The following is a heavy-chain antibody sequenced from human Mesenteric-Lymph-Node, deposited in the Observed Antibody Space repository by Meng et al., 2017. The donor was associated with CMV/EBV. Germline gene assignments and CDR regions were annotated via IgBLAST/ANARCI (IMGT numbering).Heavy chain of an antibody. CDR2: ISTFDAT. Sequence: GGSLRLSCTASGFNFATYVMSWVRQFPGQGLEWVSAISTFDATYYADSVKGRFTISRDNSKSTLYLQMNSLRAEDTAVFYCVKGSGTSRPYYFDFWGQGTLVTVSS. J-gene: IGHJ4*02. V-gene: IGHV3-23*01. CDR3: VKGSGTSRPYYFDF. CDR1: GFNFATYV. D-gene: IGHD1-26*01.